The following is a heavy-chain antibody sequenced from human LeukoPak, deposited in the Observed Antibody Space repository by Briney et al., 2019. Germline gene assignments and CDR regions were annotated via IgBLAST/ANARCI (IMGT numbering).Heavy chain of an antibody. Sequence: GRSLRLSCAAAGFTFSRDWMTWVSQAPGKGLEWVAHIKEDGSDKYYVDSVNGRFTISRDNAKNSLYLQMNSLRAEDTAVYYCARDWWDSSGYYDNWGQGTLVTVSS. J-gene: IGHJ4*02. D-gene: IGHD3-22*01. CDR3: ARDWWDSSGYYDN. CDR2: IKEDGSDK. CDR1: GFTFSRDW. V-gene: IGHV3-7*01.